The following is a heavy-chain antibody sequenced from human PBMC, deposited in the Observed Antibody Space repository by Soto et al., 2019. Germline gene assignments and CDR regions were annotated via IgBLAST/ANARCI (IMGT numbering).Heavy chain of an antibody. V-gene: IGHV3-23*02. J-gene: IGHJ1*01. CDR1: GFTFRNYA. CDR2: ISAMTDRT. D-gene: IGHD5-12*01. CDR3: EGSWT. Sequence: EVQVLESGGGLVQPGGSLQLSCAASGFTFRNYALSWVRQAPGKALEWVAGISAMTDRTSSRDSLEGRFTIFKDTSKNTLYPEMNSLRAEDTALYRCEGSWTWGQGTLVTVSS.